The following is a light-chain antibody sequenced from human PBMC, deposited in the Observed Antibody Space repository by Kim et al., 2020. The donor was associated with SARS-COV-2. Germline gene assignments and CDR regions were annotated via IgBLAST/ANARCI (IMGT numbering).Light chain of an antibody. J-gene: IGLJ1*01. CDR1: RLRNKY. CDR2: QDT. Sequence: VAPGQTASIPCSGDRLRNKYVAWYQQKPGQSPVLVIYQDTKRPSGIPERFSGSNSGNTATLTISETQPLDEADYYCQAWDSNTYVFGAGTQLTVL. V-gene: IGLV3-1*01. CDR3: QAWDSNTYV.